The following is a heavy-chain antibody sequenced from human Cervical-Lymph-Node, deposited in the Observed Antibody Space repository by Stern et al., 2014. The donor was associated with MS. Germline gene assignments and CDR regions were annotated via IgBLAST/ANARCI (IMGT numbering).Heavy chain of an antibody. CDR2: IFPGGSDI. CDR3: ARQRYFDY. V-gene: IGHV5-51*01. CDR1: GYTFTSYW. Sequence: DQLVQSGPEVKRPGESLKISCQASGYTFTSYWIGWVRQMPGKGLEWIAIIFPGGSDIRYSPSFQGQLPISADKSSTTAYLQWNNLKASDTAIYYCARQRYFDYWGQGTLVTVSS. J-gene: IGHJ4*02.